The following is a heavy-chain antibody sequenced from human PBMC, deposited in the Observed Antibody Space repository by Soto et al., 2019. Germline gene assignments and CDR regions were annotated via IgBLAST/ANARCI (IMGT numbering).Heavy chain of an antibody. D-gene: IGHD3-10*01. Sequence: ASVKVSCKASGYTFTSYGISWVRQAPGQGLEWMGWISAYNGNTNYAQKLQGRVTMTTDTSTSTAYMELRSLRSDDTAVYYCARDAEYVLLWFGELSYWGPGTLVTVSS. V-gene: IGHV1-18*01. CDR2: ISAYNGNT. CDR3: ARDAEYVLLWFGELSY. CDR1: GYTFTSYG. J-gene: IGHJ4*02.